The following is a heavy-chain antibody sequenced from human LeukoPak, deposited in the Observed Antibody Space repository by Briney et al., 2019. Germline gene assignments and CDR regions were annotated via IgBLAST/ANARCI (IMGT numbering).Heavy chain of an antibody. CDR3: ARKSIVATKNFDY. D-gene: IGHD6-25*01. V-gene: IGHV4-34*01. Sequence: SETLSLTCAVYGGSFSGYYWSWIRQPPGKGLEWIGEINHSGSTNYNPSLKSRVTMSVDTSKNQFSLKLSSVTAAGTAVYYCARKSIVATKNFDYWGQGTLVTVSS. CDR2: INHSGST. CDR1: GGSFSGYY. J-gene: IGHJ4*02.